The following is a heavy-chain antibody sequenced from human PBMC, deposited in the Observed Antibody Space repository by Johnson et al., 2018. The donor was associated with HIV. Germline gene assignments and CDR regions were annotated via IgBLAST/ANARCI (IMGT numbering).Heavy chain of an antibody. Sequence: VQLVESGGTLVQPGGSLRLSCAASGFTFSTYAMSWVRQAPGTGLEWVSVLFSDGTTYYADSVKGVSTISRDNSKNTLFLQMNSLRAEDTAGYYCAKDRDSSSPNDAFDIWGQGTMVTVSS. V-gene: IGHV3-23*03. D-gene: IGHD6-6*01. CDR3: AKDRDSSSPNDAFDI. J-gene: IGHJ3*02. CDR2: LFSDGTT. CDR1: GFTFSTYA.